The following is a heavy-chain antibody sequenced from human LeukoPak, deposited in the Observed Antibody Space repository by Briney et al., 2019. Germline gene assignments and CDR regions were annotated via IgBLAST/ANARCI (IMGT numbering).Heavy chain of an antibody. J-gene: IGHJ4*02. CDR2: IYSGGST. Sequence: GGSLRLSCAASGFTVSSNHMIWVRQAPGKGLEWVSVIYSGGSTYYADTVKGRFTISRDNGKNSLYLQMNSLRDEDTAVCYCARDRDYAFDYWGQGTLVTVSS. CDR3: ARDRDYAFDY. V-gene: IGHV3-53*01. D-gene: IGHD4-17*01. CDR1: GFTVSSNH.